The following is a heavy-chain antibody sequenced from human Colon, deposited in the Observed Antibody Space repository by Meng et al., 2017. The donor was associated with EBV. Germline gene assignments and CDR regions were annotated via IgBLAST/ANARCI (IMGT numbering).Heavy chain of an antibody. CDR1: GYTFTRYP. Sequence: QGQLVQSGSELKKPGASGKVSCKASGYTFTRYPMNWVRQAPGQGLEWMGWISTNTGNPTYAQGFTGRFVLSVDTSVSTAYLQISSLKAEDTAVYYCGTLKYTSGFYGPAYWGQGALVTVSS. J-gene: IGHJ4*02. V-gene: IGHV7-4-1*02. CDR2: ISTNTGNP. CDR3: GTLKYTSGFYGPAY. D-gene: IGHD6-19*01.